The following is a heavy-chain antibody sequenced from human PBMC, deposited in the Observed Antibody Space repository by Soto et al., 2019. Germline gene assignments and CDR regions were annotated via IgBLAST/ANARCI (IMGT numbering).Heavy chain of an antibody. D-gene: IGHD3-3*01. CDR1: GATFPRSG. V-gene: IGHV1-18*01. CDR2: ISSYNGDT. CDR3: AFFLVSGDHRDLLAFPTRRSSDL. J-gene: IGHJ2*01. Sequence: RKAAGATFPRSGISCVRQAPRQRTEWMGWISSYNGDTNYAQTFQGRVTMTTDTSTSTAYMELRSLRSDDTAVYYCAFFLVSGDHRDLLAFPTRRSSDL.